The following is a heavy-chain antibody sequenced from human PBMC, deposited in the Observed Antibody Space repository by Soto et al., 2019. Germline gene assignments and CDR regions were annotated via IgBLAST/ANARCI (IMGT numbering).Heavy chain of an antibody. Sequence: SSETLSLTCTVSGASVSSGDYYWNWMRQPPGKGLEWIGYIYYSGNTYYNPSLKSRITISVDTSRNHFPLNLNSVTAADSALYYCATASNGDFDAFDIWGQGTMVTVSS. V-gene: IGHV4-30-4*01. CDR1: GASVSSGDYY. CDR2: IYYSGNT. J-gene: IGHJ3*02. D-gene: IGHD4-17*01. CDR3: ATASNGDFDAFDI.